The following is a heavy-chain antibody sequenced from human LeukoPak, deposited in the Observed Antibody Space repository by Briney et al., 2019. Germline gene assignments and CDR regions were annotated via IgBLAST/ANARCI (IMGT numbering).Heavy chain of an antibody. D-gene: IGHD6-13*01. V-gene: IGHV3-23*01. CDR2: ITVSGAGT. CDR3: AKEGGSSRYHFDF. J-gene: IGHJ4*02. Sequence: GGSLRLSCAASGFIFSSYALSWVPQAPGKGLEWVSAITVSGAGTYYADSVKGRFTISRDNSKNTLYLQMNSLRAEDTAVYYCAKEGGSSRYHFDFWGQGTLVTVSS. CDR1: GFIFSSYA.